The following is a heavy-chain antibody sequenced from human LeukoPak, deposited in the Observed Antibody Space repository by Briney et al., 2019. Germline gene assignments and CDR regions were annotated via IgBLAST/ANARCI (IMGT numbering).Heavy chain of an antibody. Sequence: GGSLRLSCAASGFTLSHYWMHWVRQAPGKGLVWVSRINSDGSSTSYADSVKGRFTISRDNAKNTLYLQMNSLRVEDTAVYYRARRYGGYWASDIWGQGTMVTVSS. V-gene: IGHV3-74*01. J-gene: IGHJ3*02. D-gene: IGHD2-21*01. CDR2: INSDGSST. CDR3: ARRYGGYWASDI. CDR1: GFTLSHYW.